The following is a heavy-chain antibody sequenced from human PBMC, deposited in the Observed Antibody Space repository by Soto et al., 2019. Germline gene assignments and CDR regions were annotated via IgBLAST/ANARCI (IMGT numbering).Heavy chain of an antibody. J-gene: IGHJ4*02. CDR2: ISYDGSNK. V-gene: IGHV3-30-3*01. Sequence: LRLSCAASGFTFSSYAMHWVRQAPGKGLEWAAVISYDGSNKYYADSVKGRFTISRDNSKNTLYLQMNSLRAEDTAVYYCARIGYSGYDFDYWGQGTLVTVSS. D-gene: IGHD5-12*01. CDR1: GFTFSSYA. CDR3: ARIGYSGYDFDY.